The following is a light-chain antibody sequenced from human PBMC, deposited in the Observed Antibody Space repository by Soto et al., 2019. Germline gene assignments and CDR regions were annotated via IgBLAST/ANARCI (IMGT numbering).Light chain of an antibody. Sequence: DIQMTQSPSSLSASVGDRVTITCRASQSISTYLNWYQQKPGKAPKVLIYAASSLQRGVPSRFRGSGSGTDFTLTISSLQPEDSATYYCQQSYSTPYTFGQGTKLEIK. CDR3: QQSYSTPYT. CDR2: AAS. J-gene: IGKJ2*01. CDR1: QSISTY. V-gene: IGKV1-39*01.